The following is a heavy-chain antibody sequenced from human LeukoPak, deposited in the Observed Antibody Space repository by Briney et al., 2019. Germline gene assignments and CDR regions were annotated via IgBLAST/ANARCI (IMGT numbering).Heavy chain of an antibody. D-gene: IGHD3-22*01. CDR3: ARNYYDSSGRDAFDI. CDR1: GGSISSSSYH. CDR2: IYYSGST. Sequence: SETLSLTCTVSGGSISSSSYHWGWIRQPPGKGLEWIGSIYYSGSTYYNPSLKSRVTISVDTSKNQFSLKLSSVTAADTAVYYCARNYYDSSGRDAFDIWGQGTMVTVSS. V-gene: IGHV4-39*01. J-gene: IGHJ3*02.